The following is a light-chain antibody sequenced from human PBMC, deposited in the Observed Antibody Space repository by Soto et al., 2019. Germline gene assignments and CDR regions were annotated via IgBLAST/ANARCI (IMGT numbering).Light chain of an antibody. Sequence: DVVMTQSPLSMPVTLGQPASISCRSSQSSLYSDGNTYLCWFQQRPGQSPRRLIYKVSNRDSGVPDRFSGRASGTYFTLKISRVEAEDVVVYYCMNSTHSPWTFGQGTKVEIK. V-gene: IGKV2-30*01. CDR3: MNSTHSPWT. J-gene: IGKJ1*01. CDR2: KVS. CDR1: QSSLYSDGNTY.